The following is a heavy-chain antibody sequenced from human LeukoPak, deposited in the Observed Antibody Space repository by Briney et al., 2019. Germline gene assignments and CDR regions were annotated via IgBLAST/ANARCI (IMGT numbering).Heavy chain of an antibody. CDR3: AKDRAAGAFDY. V-gene: IGHV3-48*04. D-gene: IGHD6-13*01. CDR1: GFTFSSYS. J-gene: IGHJ4*02. CDR2: ISGYSSTL. Sequence: GGSLRLSCAASGFTFSSYSMNWVRQTPGKGLEWVSYISGYSSTLYYADSVKGRFTISRDNAKNSLYLQMNSLRAEDTALYYCAKDRAAGAFDYWGQGTLVTVSS.